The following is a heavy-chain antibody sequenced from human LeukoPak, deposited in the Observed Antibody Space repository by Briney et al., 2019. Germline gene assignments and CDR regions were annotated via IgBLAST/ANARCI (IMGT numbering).Heavy chain of an antibody. CDR2: IEQDGIEK. V-gene: IGHV3-7*01. Sequence: PGGSLRLSCAASGFTFSNYWMSWVRQAPGKGLEWVANIEQDGIEKYYVHSVKGRFTISRDNAKNSLYLQMNSLRAEDTAVYYCARQGIAAAGTVDYWGQGTLVTVSS. CDR1: GFTFSNYW. J-gene: IGHJ4*02. D-gene: IGHD6-13*01. CDR3: ARQGIAAAGTVDY.